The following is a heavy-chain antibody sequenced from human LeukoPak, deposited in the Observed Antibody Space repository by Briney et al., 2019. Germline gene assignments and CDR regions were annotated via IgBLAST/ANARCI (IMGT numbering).Heavy chain of an antibody. CDR1: GFTFSNHY. CDR2: IDPNGRYT. J-gene: IGHJ6*02. D-gene: IGHD6-19*01. CDR3: VRGSTDWNGMDV. V-gene: IGHV3-74*01. Sequence: PGGSLRLSCAASGFTFSNHYMHWVRQAPGKGLVSVSRIDPNGRYTSYADSVKGRFTISRDNAKNTLYLQIYTLGAEDTALYYCVRGSTDWNGMDVWGQGTTVTVSS.